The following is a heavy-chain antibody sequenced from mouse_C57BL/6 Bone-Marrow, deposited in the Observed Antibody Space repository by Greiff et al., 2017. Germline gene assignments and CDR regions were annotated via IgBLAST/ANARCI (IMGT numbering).Heavy chain of an antibody. Sequence: QVQLQQPGAELVKPGASVKLSCKASGYTFTSYWINWVKQRPGRGLEWIGWIYPGSGSTKYNEKFKGKATLTVDTSSSTAYMQLSSLTSEGSAVYYCARSGDGYFDNWGKGTTLTVSS. CDR1: GYTFTSYW. D-gene: IGHD3-3*01. CDR3: ARSGDGYFDN. J-gene: IGHJ2*01. CDR2: IYPGSGST. V-gene: IGHV1-55*01.